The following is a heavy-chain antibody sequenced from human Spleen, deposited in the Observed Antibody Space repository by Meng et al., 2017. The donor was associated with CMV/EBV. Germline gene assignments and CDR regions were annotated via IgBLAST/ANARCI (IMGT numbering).Heavy chain of an antibody. CDR1: GGSISSSY. CDR2: IYFSGST. CDR3: ATIYHSRGFSSLDY. D-gene: IGHD3-22*01. J-gene: IGHJ4*02. Sequence: VPGGSISSSYWTWIRQPPGKGLEWIGYIYFSGSTDYNPSLNGRATVSVDTANNHFSLKLNSVTAADTAVYYCATIYHSRGFSSLDYWGQGTLVTVSS. V-gene: IGHV4-59*01.